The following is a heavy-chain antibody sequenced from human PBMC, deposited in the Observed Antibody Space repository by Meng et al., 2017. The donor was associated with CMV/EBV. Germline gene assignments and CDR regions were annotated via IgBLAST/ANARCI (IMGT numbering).Heavy chain of an antibody. Sequence: GESLRLSCAASGFTFSSYWMHWVRQAPGGGLVWVSRINSEGSSTSYADSVTGRFTISRDNAKNTLYLQMNSLRAEDTTVYYCARAGVKYCSSTSCLGGLDVWGQGTTVTVSS. CDR3: ARAGVKYCSSTSCLGGLDV. CDR1: GFTFSSYW. CDR2: INSEGSST. V-gene: IGHV3-74*01. J-gene: IGHJ6*02. D-gene: IGHD2-2*01.